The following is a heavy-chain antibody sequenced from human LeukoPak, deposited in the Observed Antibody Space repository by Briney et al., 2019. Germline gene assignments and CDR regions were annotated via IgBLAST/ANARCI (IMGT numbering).Heavy chain of an antibody. Sequence: GGSLRLSCAASGFTFKNYAMYWVRQAPGKGLEWVSAIIESGESTYYTDSVKGRFTTSRDNSKNTLYLQMNSLRAEDTAFYYCAKGSAQYYFDSWGQGTLVTVSS. V-gene: IGHV3-23*01. J-gene: IGHJ4*02. D-gene: IGHD3-10*01. CDR3: AKGSAQYYFDS. CDR2: IIESGEST. CDR1: GFTFKNYA.